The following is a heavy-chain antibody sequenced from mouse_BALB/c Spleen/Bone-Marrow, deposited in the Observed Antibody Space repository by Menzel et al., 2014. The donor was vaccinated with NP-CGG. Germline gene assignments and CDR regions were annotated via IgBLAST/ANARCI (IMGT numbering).Heavy chain of an antibody. CDR1: GYVFSTYW. V-gene: IGHV1-80*01. CDR2: IYPGDGDT. J-gene: IGHJ2*01. CDR3: PRGGISADS. Sequence: QVQLQQSGAELVRPGSSVKISCESSGYVFSTYWINWVKQRPGQGLEWIGQIYPGDGDTDYNGKFKDKATLTADKSSNTAYMQPTGQNSGDPGSYFCPRGGISADSWGQAPPLPVSS.